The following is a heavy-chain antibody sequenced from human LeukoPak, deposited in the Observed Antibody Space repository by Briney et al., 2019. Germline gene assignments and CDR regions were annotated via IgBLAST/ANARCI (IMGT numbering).Heavy chain of an antibody. Sequence: PGGSLRLSCAASGFTFSSYGMHWVRQAPGKGLEWVAVISYDGSNKCYADSVKGRFTISRDNSKNTLYLQMNSLRAEDTAVYYCAKGPGSSSWYYYFDYWGQGTLVTVSS. V-gene: IGHV3-30*18. CDR2: ISYDGSNK. CDR3: AKGPGSSSWYYYFDY. J-gene: IGHJ4*02. D-gene: IGHD6-13*01. CDR1: GFTFSSYG.